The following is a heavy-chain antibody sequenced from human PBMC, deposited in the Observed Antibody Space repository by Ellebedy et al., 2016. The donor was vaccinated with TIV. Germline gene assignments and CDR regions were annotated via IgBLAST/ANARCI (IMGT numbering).Heavy chain of an antibody. D-gene: IGHD3-10*01. CDR1: GYTFTSYG. J-gene: IGHJ4*02. V-gene: IGHV1-46*01. CDR2: INPSGGST. Sequence: AASVKVSCKASGYTFTSYGISWVRQAPGQGLEWMGIINPSGGSTSYAQKFQGRVTMTRDTSTSTVYMELSSLRSEDTAVYYCAGLWFGELPGDYWGQGTLVTVSS. CDR3: AGLWFGELPGDY.